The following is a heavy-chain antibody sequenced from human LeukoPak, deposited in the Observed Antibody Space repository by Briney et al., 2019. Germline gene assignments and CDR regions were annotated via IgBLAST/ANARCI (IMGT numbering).Heavy chain of an antibody. D-gene: IGHD2/OR15-2a*01. CDR1: EFTFNRYA. Sequence: GGSLRLSCAASEFTFNRYAMQRVRQAPGEGLEGASGSSASGGNTLYADSVKGRFTISRDNSKNTLYPQMNSLRAEDTAVYYCAKYVSAKGPPYALGVWGQGTTVTVSS. CDR2: SSASGGNT. V-gene: IGHV3-23*01. J-gene: IGHJ6*02. CDR3: AKYVSAKGPPYALGV.